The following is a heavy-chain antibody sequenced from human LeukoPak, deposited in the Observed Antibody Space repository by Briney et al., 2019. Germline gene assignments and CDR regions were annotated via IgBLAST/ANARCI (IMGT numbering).Heavy chain of an antibody. CDR3: ARVPRAGVAVYFDY. Sequence: SETLSLTCTVSGGSISSGDYCWSWIRQPPGKGLEWIGYIYYSGSTYYNPSLKSRVTISVDTSKNQFSLKLSSVTAADTAVYYCARVPRAGVAVYFDYWGQGTQVTVSS. J-gene: IGHJ4*02. CDR1: GGSISSGDYC. CDR2: IYYSGST. D-gene: IGHD3-3*01. V-gene: IGHV4-30-4*08.